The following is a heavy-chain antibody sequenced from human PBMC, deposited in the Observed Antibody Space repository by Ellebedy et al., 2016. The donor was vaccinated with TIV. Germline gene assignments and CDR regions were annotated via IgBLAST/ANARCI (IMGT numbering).Heavy chain of an antibody. Sequence: GESLKISCEASGFSFSTFSMGWVRQAPGRGLEWVANMNPDGSSKVYVDSVRGRFIISRDNAKRSLYLQMNSLRVEDTAVYYCAKDPNWESGYWGRGTLVTVSS. J-gene: IGHJ4*02. CDR3: AKDPNWESGY. D-gene: IGHD7-27*01. CDR1: GFSFSTFS. V-gene: IGHV3-7*04. CDR2: MNPDGSSK.